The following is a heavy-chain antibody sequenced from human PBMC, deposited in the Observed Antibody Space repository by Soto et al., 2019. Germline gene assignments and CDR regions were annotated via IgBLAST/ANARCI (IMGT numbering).Heavy chain of an antibody. CDR1: GFTFDSYA. J-gene: IGHJ3*01. V-gene: IGHV3-23*01. Sequence: EVKLLESGGGLAQPGGSLRLSCVGSGFTFDSYAISWVRHAPGERLQWIAAVSGSAYGTDYAHPVRGRFTISRDNAKKTVYLQMDSLRFEDTAVYFCAKDTVGGYSFWSGYYSDGLDVWGQGTLVSVS. CDR2: VSGSAYGT. CDR3: AKDTVGGYSFWSGYYSDGLDV. D-gene: IGHD3-3*01.